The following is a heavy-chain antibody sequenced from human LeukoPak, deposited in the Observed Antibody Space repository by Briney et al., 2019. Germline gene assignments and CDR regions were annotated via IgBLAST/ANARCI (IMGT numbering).Heavy chain of an antibody. J-gene: IGHJ3*02. CDR3: ARNSYYDNSGEGAFDI. CDR2: IYQSGSA. CDR1: GASVSSIGYS. Sequence: TLSLTCGVSGASVSSIGYSWSWIRQPPGRGLEWIGYIYQSGSASYNPSLQSRVTISIDKSKNQFSLNLNSVTAADTAVYYCARNSYYDNSGEGAFDIWGQGTMVTVS. D-gene: IGHD3-22*01. V-gene: IGHV4-30-2*01.